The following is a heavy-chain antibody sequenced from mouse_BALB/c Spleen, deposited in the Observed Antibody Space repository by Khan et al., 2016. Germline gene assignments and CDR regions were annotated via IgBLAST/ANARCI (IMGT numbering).Heavy chain of an antibody. Sequence: QVQLMESGPGLVAPSQRLSITCTVSGFSLIAYGVNWVRQPPGKSMEWLGMIWGDGTTEYNSALKSRLNITKYNSTSQVFLTMNNLQTDDTARYYCSRDGWGYYSMDYWGQGTSVTVSS. J-gene: IGHJ4*01. D-gene: IGHD2-2*01. CDR2: IWGDGTT. CDR1: GFSLIAYG. CDR3: SRDGWGYYSMDY. V-gene: IGHV2-6-7*01.